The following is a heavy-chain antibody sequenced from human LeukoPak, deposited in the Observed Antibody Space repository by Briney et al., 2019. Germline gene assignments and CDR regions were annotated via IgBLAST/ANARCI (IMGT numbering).Heavy chain of an antibody. CDR3: ARGAGLYDSSGYLVPFDY. D-gene: IGHD3-22*01. CDR2: IIPIFGTA. CDR1: GGTFSSYA. Sequence: SVKLSCTASGGTFSSYAISWVRQAPGQGLEWMGGIIPIFGTANYAQKLQGRVTITTDESTSTAYMELSSLRSEDTAVYYCARGAGLYDSSGYLVPFDYWGQGTLVTVSS. V-gene: IGHV1-69*05. J-gene: IGHJ4*02.